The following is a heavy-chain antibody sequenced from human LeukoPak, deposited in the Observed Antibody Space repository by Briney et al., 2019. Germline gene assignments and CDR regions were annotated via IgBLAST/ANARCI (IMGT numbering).Heavy chain of an antibody. CDR3: ACNAVRYSAYDREEDPSDI. V-gene: IGHV4-34*01. Sequence: SETLSLTGAVYGGSFTGNYWRWIRQPPGKGLEWIGEINHSGSTKYNPSLKSRVTMSVDASTNQFFLRLTSVTAADTAVYYCACNAVRYSAYDREEDPSDIWGQGTMVTVSS. D-gene: IGHD5-12*01. CDR2: INHSGST. J-gene: IGHJ3*02. CDR1: GGSFTGNY.